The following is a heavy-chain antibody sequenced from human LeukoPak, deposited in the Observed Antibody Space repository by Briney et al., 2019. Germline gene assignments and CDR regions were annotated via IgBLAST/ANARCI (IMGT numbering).Heavy chain of an antibody. CDR2: ISGSGGST. J-gene: IGHJ1*01. V-gene: IGHV3-23*01. CDR1: GFTFSSYG. D-gene: IGHD3-22*01. Sequence: GGSLRLSCAASGFTFSSYGMSWVRQAPGKGLEWVSAISGSGGSTYYADSVKGRFTISRDNSKNTLYLQMNSLRAEDTAVYYCAKDRAYYDSSGTPANFQHWGQGTLVTVSS. CDR3: AKDRAYYDSSGTPANFQH.